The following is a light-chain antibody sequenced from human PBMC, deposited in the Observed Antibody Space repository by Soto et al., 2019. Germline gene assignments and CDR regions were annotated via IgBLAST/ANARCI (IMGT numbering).Light chain of an antibody. CDR1: QSISSW. CDR2: DAS. V-gene: IGKV1-5*01. Sequence: MTPSPSSLSSXVGDTVTMTCRASQSISSWLAWYQQKPGKAPNLLIYDASSLQSGVPSRFSGIGSGTEFTLTISSLQPDDFATYYCQQYKSHWTVGQGTKVDIK. CDR3: QQYKSHWT. J-gene: IGKJ1*01.